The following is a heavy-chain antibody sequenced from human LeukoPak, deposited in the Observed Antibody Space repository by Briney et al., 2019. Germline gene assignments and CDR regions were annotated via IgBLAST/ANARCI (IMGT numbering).Heavy chain of an antibody. CDR3: ARLPGIVATIERYLDY. J-gene: IGHJ4*02. Sequence: GESLKISCKGSGYSFTSYWIGWVRQMPGKGLEWMGIIYPDDSDTRYSPSFQGQVTISADKSISTAYLQWSSLKASDTAMYYCARLPGIVATIERYLDYWGQGTLVTVSS. D-gene: IGHD5-12*01. CDR2: IYPDDSDT. CDR1: GYSFTSYW. V-gene: IGHV5-51*01.